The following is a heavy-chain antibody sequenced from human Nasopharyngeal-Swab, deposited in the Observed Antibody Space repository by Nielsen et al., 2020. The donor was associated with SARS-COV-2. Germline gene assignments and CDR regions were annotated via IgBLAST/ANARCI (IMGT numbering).Heavy chain of an antibody. CDR2: INVDKGNT. Sequence: ASVKVSCKASGYSFTYYNIHWVRQAPGQSLEWMGWINVDKGNTEESQQFQGRVTITRDTSASTAYMEVSSLRSDDTAVYYCARDGGYCSGGSCYLPSYYYYGMDVWGQGTTVTVSS. CDR1: GYSFTYYN. D-gene: IGHD2-15*01. J-gene: IGHJ6*02. CDR3: ARDGGYCSGGSCYLPSYYYYGMDV. V-gene: IGHV1-3*01.